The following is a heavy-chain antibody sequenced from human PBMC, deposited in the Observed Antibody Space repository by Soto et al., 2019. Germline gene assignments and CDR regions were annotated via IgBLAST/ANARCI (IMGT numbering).Heavy chain of an antibody. Sequence: QVQLQESGPGLVKPSQTLSLTCTVSGGSISSGGYYWSWIRQHPGKGLEWIGYIYYSGTTYYNPCLKTRVTISVATSKSQFSLKLSSVTAADATVYYLARKGDGTLHDSWCQGTLVTVSS. J-gene: IGHJ5*01. CDR1: GGSISSGGYY. CDR2: IYYSGTT. CDR3: ARKGDGTLHDS. V-gene: IGHV4-31*03.